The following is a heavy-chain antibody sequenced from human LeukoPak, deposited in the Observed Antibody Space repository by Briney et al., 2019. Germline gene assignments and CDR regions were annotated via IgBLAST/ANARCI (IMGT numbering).Heavy chain of an antibody. D-gene: IGHD3-10*01. Sequence: SETLSLTCSVSGGSMSSSSYYYYWGWIRRPPGKGLEWIGSLFNSGSTYYNPSLKSRLTMSVDTSKNQFSMRLTSVTAADTAVYYCARNNSMVRGALGYWGQGILVTVSS. CDR3: ARNNSMVRGALGY. CDR1: GGSMSSSSYYYY. J-gene: IGHJ4*01. V-gene: IGHV4-39*01. CDR2: LFNSGST.